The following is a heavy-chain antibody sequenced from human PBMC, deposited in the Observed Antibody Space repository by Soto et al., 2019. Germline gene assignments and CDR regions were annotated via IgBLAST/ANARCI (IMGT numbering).Heavy chain of an antibody. D-gene: IGHD3-3*01. J-gene: IGHJ3*02. CDR3: ARAGDDFWSGYYTALDAFDI. Sequence: TLSLTCAISGDSVSSNSAAWNWIRQSPSRGLEWLGRTYYRSKWYNDYAVSVKSRITINPDTSKNQFSLQLNSVTPEDTAVYYCARAGDDFWSGYYTALDAFDIWGQGTMVTVSS. CDR1: GDSVSSNSAA. CDR2: TYYRSKWYN. V-gene: IGHV6-1*01.